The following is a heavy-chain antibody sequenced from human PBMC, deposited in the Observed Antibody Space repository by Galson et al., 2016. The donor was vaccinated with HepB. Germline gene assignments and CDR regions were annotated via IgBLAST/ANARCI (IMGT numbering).Heavy chain of an antibody. CDR1: GFTFRSYS. Sequence: SLRLSCAASGFTFRSYSMNWVRQAPGKGLEWVSYISTSSSSIYYADSLKGRFTISRGNAKNSVYLEMNSLRAENTAVYYCARDTHYDFWSGARGDPRSYGMDVWGQGTTVTVSS. V-gene: IGHV3-21*01. J-gene: IGHJ6*02. D-gene: IGHD3-3*01. CDR3: ARDTHYDFWSGARGDPRSYGMDV. CDR2: ISTSSSSI.